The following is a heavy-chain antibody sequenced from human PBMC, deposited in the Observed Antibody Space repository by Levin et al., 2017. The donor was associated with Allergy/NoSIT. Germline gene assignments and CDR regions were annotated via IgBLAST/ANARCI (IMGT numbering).Heavy chain of an antibody. J-gene: IGHJ4*02. D-gene: IGHD4/OR15-4a*01. CDR1: GFTFTNYA. CDR3: AKSSGTSNYYFDS. CDR2: IDSTGVAT. Sequence: GESLKISCSASGFTFTNYAMSWVRQAPGKGLDCVSSIDSTGVATYYIDSVKGRFTISRDNSRNTLFLQVNSLTAEDTAVYYCAKSSGTSNYYFDSWGQGTLVAVSS. V-gene: IGHV3-23*05.